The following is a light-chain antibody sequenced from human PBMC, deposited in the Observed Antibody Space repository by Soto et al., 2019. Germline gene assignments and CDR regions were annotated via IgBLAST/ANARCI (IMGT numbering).Light chain of an antibody. J-gene: IGKJ2*01. Sequence: EIVMTQSPASLSVSPGERATLSCRASQSVGSDLAWYQQKPGQVPRHLIYGASTRAVGIPGRFSGSGSGTEFTLIISSLQSEDFAVYYCQQYNSWPRTFGQGTRLEIK. CDR1: QSVGSD. V-gene: IGKV3-15*01. CDR3: QQYNSWPRT. CDR2: GAS.